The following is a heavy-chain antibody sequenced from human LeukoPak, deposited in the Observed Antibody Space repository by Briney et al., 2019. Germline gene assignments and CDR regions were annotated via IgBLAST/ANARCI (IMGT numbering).Heavy chain of an antibody. J-gene: IGHJ4*02. Sequence: PGGSLRLSCAASGFTFSSYAMHWVRQAPGKGLEFVSAISSDEVTTYYANSVKGRFSISRDNSKNTLYLQMGSLSAEDMAFYYCARAIHSSGYPPVDYWGQGTLVTVSS. D-gene: IGHD3-22*01. CDR1: GFTFSSYA. CDR3: ARAIHSSGYPPVDY. CDR2: ISSDEVTT. V-gene: IGHV3-64*01.